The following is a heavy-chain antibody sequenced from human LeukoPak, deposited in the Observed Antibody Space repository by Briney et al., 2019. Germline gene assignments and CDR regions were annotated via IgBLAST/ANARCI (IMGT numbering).Heavy chain of an antibody. Sequence: GGSLRLSCADSGFTFSNYEVNWVRQVPGKARECLSYISSSGSSIYYADSVKGRFTISRDNAKNSLYLQMNSVRAEDTAVYYCARSPSNWARFDYWGQGTLVTVSS. CDR1: GFTFSNYE. V-gene: IGHV3-48*03. D-gene: IGHD3-16*01. CDR3: ARSPSNWARFDY. CDR2: ISSSGSSI. J-gene: IGHJ4*02.